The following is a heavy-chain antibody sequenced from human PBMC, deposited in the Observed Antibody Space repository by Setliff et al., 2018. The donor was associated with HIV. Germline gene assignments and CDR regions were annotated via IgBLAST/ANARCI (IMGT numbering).Heavy chain of an antibody. CDR3: ARGWSGAFDI. CDR1: GFTFSSYS. V-gene: IGHV3-48*01. CDR2: ISTVSSSI. D-gene: IGHD2-8*01. J-gene: IGHJ3*02. Sequence: LRLSCAASGFTFSSYSMNWVRQAPGKGLEWVSYISTVSSSIYYADSVKGRFTISRDNAKNSLYLQMNSLRAEDTAVYYCARGWSGAFDIWGQGTMVTVSS.